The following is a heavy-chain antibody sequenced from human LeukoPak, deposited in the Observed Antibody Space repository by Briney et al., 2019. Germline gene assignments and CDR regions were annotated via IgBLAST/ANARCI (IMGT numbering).Heavy chain of an antibody. CDR1: GYTFTSYA. CDR2: INAGNGNT. D-gene: IGHD5-12*01. J-gene: IGHJ4*02. Sequence: ASVKFSCKASGYTFTSYAMHWVRQAPGQRLEWMGWINAGNGNTKYSQKFQGRVTISRDTSASTAYMELSSLRSEDTAVYYCARENSGYGYSFDYWGQGTLVTVSS. V-gene: IGHV1-3*01. CDR3: ARENSGYGYSFDY.